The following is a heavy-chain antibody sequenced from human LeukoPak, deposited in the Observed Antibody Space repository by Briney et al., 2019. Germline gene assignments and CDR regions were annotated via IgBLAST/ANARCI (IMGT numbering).Heavy chain of an antibody. CDR1: GYTFTGYY. CDR3: ARFSGATKYPSQVVDY. J-gene: IGHJ4*02. CDR2: INPNSGGT. D-gene: IGHD5-24*01. Sequence: APVKVSCKASGYTFTGYYMHWVRQAPGQGLEWMGWINPNSGGTNYAQKFQGRVTMTRDTSISTAYMELSRLRSDDTAVYYCARFSGATKYPSQVVDYWGQGTLVTVSS. V-gene: IGHV1-2*02.